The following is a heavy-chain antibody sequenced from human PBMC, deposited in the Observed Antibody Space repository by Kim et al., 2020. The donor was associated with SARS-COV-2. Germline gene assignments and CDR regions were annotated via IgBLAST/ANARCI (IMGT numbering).Heavy chain of an antibody. J-gene: IGHJ4*02. CDR3: ARYGMTTVTTSNFDY. D-gene: IGHD4-17*01. V-gene: IGHV4-39*07. Sequence: PALKSRVTISVDTSKNQFSLKLSSVTAADTAVYYCARYGMTTVTTSNFDYWGQGTLVTVSS.